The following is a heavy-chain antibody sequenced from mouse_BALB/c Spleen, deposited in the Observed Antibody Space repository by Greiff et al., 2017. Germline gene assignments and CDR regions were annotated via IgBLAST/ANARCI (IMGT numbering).Heavy chain of an antibody. Sequence: QVQLQQSGAELARPGASVKMSCKASGYTFTSYTMHWVKQRPGQGLEWIGYINPSSGYTNYNQKFKDKATLTADKSSSTAYMQLSSLTSEDSAVYYCARSGNYVDYAMDYWGQGTSVTDSS. CDR3: ARSGNYVDYAMDY. D-gene: IGHD2-1*01. J-gene: IGHJ4*01. CDR2: INPSSGYT. V-gene: IGHV1-4*01. CDR1: GYTFTSYT.